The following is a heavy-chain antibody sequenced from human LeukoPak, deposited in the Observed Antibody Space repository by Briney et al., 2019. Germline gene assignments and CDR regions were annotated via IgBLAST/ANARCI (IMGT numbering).Heavy chain of an antibody. Sequence: ASVRVSCKASGYTFTDYYIQWMRQAPGQGLEWMGWINVNSGGTKYAQHLQGRVAMTTDTSISTAYMELSRLRSDDTAVYYCARLREGLYHFDYWGQGTLVSVSS. CDR1: GYTFTDYY. D-gene: IGHD3-16*02. V-gene: IGHV1-2*02. J-gene: IGHJ4*02. CDR3: ARLREGLYHFDY. CDR2: INVNSGGT.